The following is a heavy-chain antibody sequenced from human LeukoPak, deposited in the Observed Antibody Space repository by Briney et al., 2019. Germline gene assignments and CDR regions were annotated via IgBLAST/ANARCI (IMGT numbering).Heavy chain of an antibody. Sequence: SETLSLTCTVSGGSISSYYWSWIRQPPGKGLEWIGYIYYSGSTNYNPSLKNRVTISVDTSKNQFSLKLSSVTAADTAVYYCARYEGGAGWFDPWGQGTLVTVSS. J-gene: IGHJ5*02. CDR1: GGSISSYY. CDR3: ARYEGGAGWFDP. CDR2: IYYSGST. V-gene: IGHV4-59*01. D-gene: IGHD2-21*01.